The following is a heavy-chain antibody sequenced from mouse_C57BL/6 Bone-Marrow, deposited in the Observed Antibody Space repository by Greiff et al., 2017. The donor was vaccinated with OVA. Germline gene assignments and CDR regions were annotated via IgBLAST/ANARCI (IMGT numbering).Heavy chain of an antibody. D-gene: IGHD1-1*01. J-gene: IGHJ1*03. CDR2: IYPGSGNT. V-gene: IGHV1-84*01. Sequence: VQLQQSGPELVKPGASVKISCKASGYTFTDYYINWVKQRPGQGLEWIGWIYPGSGNTKYNEKFKGKATLTVDTSSSTAYMQLSSLTSEDAAVYFCARGGNYYCRLPGGYFDVWGTGTTVTVSS. CDR3: ARGGNYYCRLPGGYFDV. CDR1: GYTFTDYY.